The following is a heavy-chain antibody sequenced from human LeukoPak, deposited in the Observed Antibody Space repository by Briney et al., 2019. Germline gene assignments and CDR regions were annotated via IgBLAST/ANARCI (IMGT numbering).Heavy chain of an antibody. Sequence: GGSLRLSCAASGFTFSSYAMHWVRQAPGKGLEWVTVIWHDGSEKTYADSVKGRFTISRDNSKNTLYLQMNSLRAEDTAVYYCARGGGRYSNYVYYFDYWGQGTLVTVSS. CDR1: GFTFSSYA. CDR3: ARGGGRYSNYVYYFDY. V-gene: IGHV3-33*01. J-gene: IGHJ4*02. D-gene: IGHD4-11*01. CDR2: IWHDGSEK.